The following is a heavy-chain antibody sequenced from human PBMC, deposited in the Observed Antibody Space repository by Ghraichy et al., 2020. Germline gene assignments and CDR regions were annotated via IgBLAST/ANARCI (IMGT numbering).Heavy chain of an antibody. Sequence: SETLSLTCTVSGGSISSGGYYWSWIRQHPGKGLEWIGYIYYSGSTYYNPSLKSRVTISVDTSKNQFSLKLSSVTAADTAVYYCARDRESPYDFWFDYWGHGTLVTVSS. V-gene: IGHV4-31*03. D-gene: IGHD3-3*01. CDR3: ARDRESPYDFWFDY. CDR1: GGSISSGGYY. J-gene: IGHJ4*01. CDR2: IYYSGST.